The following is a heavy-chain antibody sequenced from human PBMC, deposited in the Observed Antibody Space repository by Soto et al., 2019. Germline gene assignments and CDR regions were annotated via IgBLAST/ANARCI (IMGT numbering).Heavy chain of an antibody. CDR3: AKDACGGDCYCFDY. CDR1: GFTFSSYG. V-gene: IGHV3-30*18. CDR2: ISYDGSNK. D-gene: IGHD2-21*02. Sequence: QVQLVESGGGVVQPGRSLRLSCAASGFTFSSYGMHWVRQAPGKGLEWVAVISYDGSNKYYADSVKGRFTISRDNSKNTLYLQMKSLRAEDTAVYYCAKDACGGDCYCFDYWGQGTLVTVSS. J-gene: IGHJ4*02.